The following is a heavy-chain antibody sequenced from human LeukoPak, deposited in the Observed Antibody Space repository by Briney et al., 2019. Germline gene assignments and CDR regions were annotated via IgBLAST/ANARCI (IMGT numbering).Heavy chain of an antibody. CDR2: ISGSGGST. CDR1: RFTFSSYA. Sequence: GGSLRLSCAASRFTFSSYAMSWVRQAPGKGLEWVSAISGSGGSTYYADSVKGRFTISRDNSKNTLYLQMNSLRADDTAVYYCAKAGKYYDSSGYLPAYFDYWGQGTLVTVSS. J-gene: IGHJ4*02. V-gene: IGHV3-23*01. CDR3: AKAGKYYDSSGYLPAYFDY. D-gene: IGHD3-22*01.